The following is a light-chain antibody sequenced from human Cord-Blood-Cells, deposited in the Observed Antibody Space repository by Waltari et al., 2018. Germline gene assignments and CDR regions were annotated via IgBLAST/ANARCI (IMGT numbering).Light chain of an antibody. CDR1: STDVGGYNY. Sequence: QSALTQPRSASGSPRQSVTIPCTGTSTDVGGYNYVPWYQQHPGKAPKLMNYDVSKRPPGVPDRFSGSKSGNTASLTISGLQAEDEADYYCCSYAGSYTWVFGGGTKLTVL. V-gene: IGLV2-11*01. CDR2: DVS. CDR3: CSYAGSYTWV. J-gene: IGLJ3*02.